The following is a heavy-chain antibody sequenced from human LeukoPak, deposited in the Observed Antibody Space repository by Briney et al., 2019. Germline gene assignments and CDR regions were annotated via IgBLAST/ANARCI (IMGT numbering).Heavy chain of an antibody. J-gene: IGHJ4*02. V-gene: IGHV1-69*06. CDR1: GYTFTSYG. D-gene: IGHD3-16*01. CDR2: IIPIFGTA. Sequence: SVKVSCKASGYTFTSYGISWVRQAPGQGLEWMGGIIPIFGTANYAQKFQGRVTITADKSTSTAYMELSSLRSEDTAVYYCAGGSHYGRSFDYWGQGTLVTVSS. CDR3: AGGSHYGRSFDY.